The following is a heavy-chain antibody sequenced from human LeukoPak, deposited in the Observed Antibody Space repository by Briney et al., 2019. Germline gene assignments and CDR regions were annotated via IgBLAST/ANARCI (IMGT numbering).Heavy chain of an antibody. CDR1: GYSFTNHW. D-gene: IGHD3-10*01. J-gene: IGHJ4*02. V-gene: IGHV5-51*01. CDR2: VNPDDSDT. Sequence: PGESLKISCKGSGYSFTNHWIGWVRQMPGKGLEWMGIVNPDDSDTIYSPSFQGQVTISADESITTAYLQWSSLKASDTAMYYCARLRWPRGGRSSFDYWGRGALVTVSS. CDR3: ARLRWPRGGRSSFDY.